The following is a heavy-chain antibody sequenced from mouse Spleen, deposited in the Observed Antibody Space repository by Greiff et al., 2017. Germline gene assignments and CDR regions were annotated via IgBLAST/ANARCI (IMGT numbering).Heavy chain of an antibody. J-gene: IGHJ2*01. CDR2: IDPSDSYT. Sequence: VQLQQPGAELVRPGTSVKLSCKASGYTFTSYWMHWVKQRPGQGLEWIGVIDPSDSYTNYNQKFKGKATLTVDTSSSTAYMQLSSLTSEDSAVYYCARRYGSSYDRDYFDYWGQGTTLTVSS. D-gene: IGHD1-1*01. V-gene: IGHV1-59*01. CDR3: ARRYGSSYDRDYFDY. CDR1: GYTFTSYW.